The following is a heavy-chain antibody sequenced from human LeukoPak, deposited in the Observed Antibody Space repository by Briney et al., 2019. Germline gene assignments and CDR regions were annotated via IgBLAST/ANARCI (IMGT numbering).Heavy chain of an antibody. CDR2: TYYRSKWYN. Sequence: SQTLSLTCATSGDSVSSNSGAWNWIRQSPSRGLEWLGRTYYRSKWYNDYALSVKSRITINPDTSKNQFSLHLNSVTPEDTAIYYCARGGGVTVAGNLGYWGQGTLVTVSS. J-gene: IGHJ4*02. D-gene: IGHD6-19*01. CDR3: ARGGGVTVAGNLGY. CDR1: GDSVSSNSGA. V-gene: IGHV6-1*01.